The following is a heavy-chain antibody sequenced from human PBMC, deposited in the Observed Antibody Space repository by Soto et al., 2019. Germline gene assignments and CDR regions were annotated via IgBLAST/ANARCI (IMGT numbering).Heavy chain of an antibody. CDR2: IYSGGST. CDR3: ARELMLGLAAADLLNWFDP. Sequence: GSLRLSCAASGFTVSSNYMSWVRQAPGKGLEWVSVIYSGGSTYYADSVKGRFTISRDNSKNTLYLQMNSLRAEDTAVYYCARELMLGLAAADLLNWFDPWGQGTLVTVSS. V-gene: IGHV3-66*01. D-gene: IGHD6-13*01. J-gene: IGHJ5*02. CDR1: GFTVSSNY.